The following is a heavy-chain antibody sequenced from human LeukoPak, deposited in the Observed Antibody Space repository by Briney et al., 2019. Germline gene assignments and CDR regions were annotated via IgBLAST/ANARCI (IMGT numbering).Heavy chain of an antibody. Sequence: GGSLRLSCAASGFTFSSYAMHWVRQAPGKGLEWVAVISYDGSNKYCADSVKGRFTISRDNSKNTLYLQMNSLRAEDTAVYYCARDKGSMKVIPAYWGQGTLVTVSS. CDR1: GFTFSSYA. CDR2: ISYDGSNK. J-gene: IGHJ4*02. D-gene: IGHD3-16*02. CDR3: ARDKGSMKVIPAY. V-gene: IGHV3-30*01.